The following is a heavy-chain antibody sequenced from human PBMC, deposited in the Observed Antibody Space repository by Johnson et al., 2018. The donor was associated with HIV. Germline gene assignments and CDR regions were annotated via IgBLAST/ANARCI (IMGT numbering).Heavy chain of an antibody. CDR1: GFTFNIYG. D-gene: IGHD3-16*01. CDR3: AKDAGNDFGGLDAFDI. V-gene: IGHV3-30*18. Sequence: QVQLVESAGGVVQPGRSLRLSCAASGFTFNIYGMHWVRQAPGKGLEWVATISYDGRNKFYADSVKGRFTISRDNSKTTLQLLMNSLRAEDTVVYYCAKDAGNDFGGLDAFDIWGQGTKVTVSS. J-gene: IGHJ3*02. CDR2: ISYDGRNK.